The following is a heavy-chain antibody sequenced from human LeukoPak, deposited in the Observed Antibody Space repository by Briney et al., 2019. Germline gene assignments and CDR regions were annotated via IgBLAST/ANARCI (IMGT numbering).Heavy chain of an antibody. V-gene: IGHV1-69*04. CDR1: GGTFSSYA. CDR2: IIPILGIA. CDR3: ARGEDYYDSSGYAAFDY. Sequence: GASVKVSCKASGGTFSSYAIIWVRQAPGQGPEWMGRIIPILGIANYAQKFQGRVTITADKSTSTAYMELSSLRSEDTAVYYCARGEDYYDSSGYAAFDYWGQGTLVTVSS. D-gene: IGHD3-22*01. J-gene: IGHJ4*02.